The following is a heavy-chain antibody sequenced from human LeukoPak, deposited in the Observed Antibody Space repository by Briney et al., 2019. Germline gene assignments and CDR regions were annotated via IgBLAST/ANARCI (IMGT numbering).Heavy chain of an antibody. CDR1: GFRFSYHD. D-gene: IGHD1-14*01. J-gene: IGHJ3*02. V-gene: IGHV3-64*02. Sequence: GGSLRLSCAASGFRFSYHDMHWVRQAPGKGLEFVSSIGAAGAHTFYADSVKGRFTISRDNFQSTMYLQMDGMRPEDSAVYYCARELGGTKTGGFDIWGQGTVVTVSS. CDR2: IGAAGAHT. CDR3: ARELGGTKTGGFDI.